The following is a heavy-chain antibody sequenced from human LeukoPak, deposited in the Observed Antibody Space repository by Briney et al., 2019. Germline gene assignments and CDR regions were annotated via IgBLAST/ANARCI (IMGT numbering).Heavy chain of an antibody. Sequence: SVKVSCKASGGTFSSYTISWVRQAPGQGLEWMGGIIPIFGTANYAQKFQGRVTITADESTSTAYMELSSLRSEDTAVYYCAISGSSVSWLASWFDPWGQGTLVTVSS. CDR2: IIPIFGTA. CDR3: AISGSSVSWLASWFDP. V-gene: IGHV1-69*13. D-gene: IGHD3-10*01. J-gene: IGHJ5*02. CDR1: GGTFSSYT.